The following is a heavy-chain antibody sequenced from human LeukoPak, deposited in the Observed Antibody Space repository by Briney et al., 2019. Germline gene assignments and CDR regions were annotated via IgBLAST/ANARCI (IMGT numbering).Heavy chain of an antibody. CDR3: AKPISGGLAVTADWFHP. CDR2: INANSGTT. D-gene: IGHD6-19*01. CDR1: GLTFSVYA. V-gene: IGHV3-23*01. J-gene: IGHJ5*01. Sequence: GGSLRLSCAASGLTFSVYAMSWLRQPPGKGLEWVSTINANSGTTSYAASVRGRFTISRDNSKNTLYLQLNTLRADDTATYYCAKPISGGLAVTADWFHPWGQGTLVVVSS.